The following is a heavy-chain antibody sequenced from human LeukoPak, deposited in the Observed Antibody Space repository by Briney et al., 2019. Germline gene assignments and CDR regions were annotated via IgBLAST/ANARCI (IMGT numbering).Heavy chain of an antibody. CDR2: INPDGSRT. Sequence: GGSLRLSCAASGFTLSSYWIHWVRQAPGEGLVWVSRINPDGSRTDYADSVKGRFTISRDNTKNTVDLQMNSLRDEDTAVYYCARSLQGVPPYDYYFDYWGQGTLVTVSS. CDR3: ARSLQGVPPYDYYFDY. V-gene: IGHV3-74*01. J-gene: IGHJ4*02. CDR1: GFTLSSYW. D-gene: IGHD2-2*01.